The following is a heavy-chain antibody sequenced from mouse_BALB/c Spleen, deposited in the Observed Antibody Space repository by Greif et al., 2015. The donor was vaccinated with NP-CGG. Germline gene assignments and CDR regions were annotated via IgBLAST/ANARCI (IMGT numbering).Heavy chain of an antibody. CDR2: ISYDGSN. Sequence: ESGPGLVKPSQSLSLTCSVTGYSITSGYYWNWIRQFPGNKLEWMGYISYDGSNNYNPSLKNRISITRDTSKNQFFLKLNSVTTEDTTTYYCARGRNYLDYWGQGTTLTVSS. J-gene: IGHJ2*01. CDR1: GYSITSGYY. CDR3: ARGRNYLDY. V-gene: IGHV3-6*02.